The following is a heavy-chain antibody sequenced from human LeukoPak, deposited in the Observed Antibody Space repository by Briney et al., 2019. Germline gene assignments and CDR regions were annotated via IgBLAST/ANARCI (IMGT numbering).Heavy chain of an antibody. CDR3: AKDSVSEWLPKLYYYYGMDV. J-gene: IGHJ6*02. CDR1: GFTFSSYA. CDR2: ISYDGSNK. Sequence: GGSLRLSCAASGFTFSSYAMHWVRQAPGKGLEWVAVISYDGSNKYYADSVKGRFTISRDNSKNTLYLQMNSLRAEDTAVYYCAKDSVSEWLPKLYYYYGMDVWGQGTTVTVSS. V-gene: IGHV3-30-3*01. D-gene: IGHD5-12*01.